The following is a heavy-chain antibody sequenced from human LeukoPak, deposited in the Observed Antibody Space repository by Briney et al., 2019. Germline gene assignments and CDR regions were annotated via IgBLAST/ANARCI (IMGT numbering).Heavy chain of an antibody. Sequence: SETLSLTCVVYGGSFSGSYWSWICQSPGKGLEWIGEINYSGTTNYNPSLKSRVTISVDMSKNQFSLKLSSVTAADTAVYYCASAHPITVGYYFDYWGQGTLVTVSS. CDR2: INYSGTT. CDR3: ASAHPITVGYYFDY. D-gene: IGHD2-15*01. J-gene: IGHJ4*02. CDR1: GGSFSGSY. V-gene: IGHV4-34*01.